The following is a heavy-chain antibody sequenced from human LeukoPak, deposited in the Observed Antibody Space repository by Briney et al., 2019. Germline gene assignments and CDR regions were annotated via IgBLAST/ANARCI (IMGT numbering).Heavy chain of an antibody. CDR1: GYTFTSYD. V-gene: IGHV1-8*01. J-gene: IGHJ4*02. Sequence: ASVKVSCKASGYTFTSYDIHWVRQATGQGLEWMGWMNPNSGNTGYAQKFQGRVTMTRNTSISTAYMELSSLRSEDTAVYYCARGIDPSSSSDYWGQGTLVTVSS. CDR2: MNPNSGNT. CDR3: ARGIDPSSSSDY. D-gene: IGHD6-6*01.